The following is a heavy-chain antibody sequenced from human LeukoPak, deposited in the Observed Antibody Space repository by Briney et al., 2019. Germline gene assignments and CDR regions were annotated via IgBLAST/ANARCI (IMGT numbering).Heavy chain of an antibody. CDR2: INPNSGVK. D-gene: IGHD2-8*02. J-gene: IGHJ5*02. V-gene: IGHV1-2*02. Sequence: GASVKVSCKASGYSFTGYYIYWLRQAPGQGLEWMGWINPNSGVKQYAQKFQGRVTMTRDTSISTAYMEVTRLKSDDTAVYYCARVWSTVEGGLNWFDPWGQGTLVTVSS. CDR3: ARVWSTVEGGLNWFDP. CDR1: GYSFTGYY.